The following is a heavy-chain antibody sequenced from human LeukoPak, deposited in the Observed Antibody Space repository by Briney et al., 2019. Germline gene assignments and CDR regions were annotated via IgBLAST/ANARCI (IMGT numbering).Heavy chain of an antibody. CDR2: IIPIFGTA. CDR3: ARRPIDYYYMDV. V-gene: IGHV1-69*06. Sequence: SVKVSCKAAGGTFSSYAISWVRQAPGHGIEWMGGIIPIFGTANYAQKFQGRVTSTADKSTSTAYMELSSLRSEDTAVYYCARRPIDYYYMDVWGKGTTVTVSS. CDR1: GGTFSSYA. J-gene: IGHJ6*03.